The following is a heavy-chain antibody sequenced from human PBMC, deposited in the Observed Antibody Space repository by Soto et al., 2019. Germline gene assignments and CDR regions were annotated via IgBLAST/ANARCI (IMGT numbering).Heavy chain of an antibody. Sequence: GGSLRLSCEVSGLTFNTSGMHWVRQAPGKGLEWLAVISYDGATQYYGDTVKGRFTISRDNSKRSLYLQMMSLTAEDTAIYYCVRGGGGGLFDPWGQGTMVTVSS. V-gene: IGHV3-30*03. J-gene: IGHJ5*02. CDR1: GLTFNTSG. CDR3: VRGGGGGLFDP. D-gene: IGHD2-15*01. CDR2: ISYDGATQ.